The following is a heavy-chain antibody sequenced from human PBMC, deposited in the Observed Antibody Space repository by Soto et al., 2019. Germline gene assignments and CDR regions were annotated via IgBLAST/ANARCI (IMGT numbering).Heavy chain of an antibody. CDR2: IKQDGSEK. J-gene: IGHJ4*02. Sequence: RRLSCAASGFNFGSHWMSWVRQAPGKGLEWVANIKQDGSEKYYVDSVKGRFTISRDNVRNSLFLQMNSLRAEDTAIYYCTSLSSTWPRDYWGQGTLVTVSS. D-gene: IGHD6-13*01. CDR3: TSLSSTWPRDY. CDR1: GFNFGSHW. V-gene: IGHV3-7*03.